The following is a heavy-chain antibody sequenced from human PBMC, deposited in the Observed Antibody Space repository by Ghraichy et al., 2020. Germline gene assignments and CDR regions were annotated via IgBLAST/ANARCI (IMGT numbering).Heavy chain of an antibody. D-gene: IGHD5-18*01. CDR3: ARGGWIQLWLRGDFDY. V-gene: IGHV3-33*01. CDR1: GFTFSSYG. J-gene: IGHJ4*02. CDR2: IWYDGSNK. Sequence: GGSLRLSCAASGFTFSSYGMHWVRQAPGKGLEWVAVIWYDGSNKYYADSVKGRFTISRDNSKNTLYLQMNSLRAEDTAVYYCARGGWIQLWLRGDFDYWGQGTLVTVSS.